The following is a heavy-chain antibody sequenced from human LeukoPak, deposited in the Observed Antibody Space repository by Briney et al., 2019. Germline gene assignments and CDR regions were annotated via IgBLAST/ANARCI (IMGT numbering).Heavy chain of an antibody. J-gene: IGHJ4*02. V-gene: IGHV3-7*01. D-gene: IGHD2-21*01. Sequence: GGSLRLSCAASGFIFTDCWMMWVRQVPGKGLEWVAQINQDGSEKYYVDSVRGRFTISRDNAKNSLDLQMNTLRVEDTAVYYCVRDATRGGDLDHWGQGTLVTVSS. CDR2: INQDGSEK. CDR3: VRDATRGGDLDH. CDR1: GFIFTDCW.